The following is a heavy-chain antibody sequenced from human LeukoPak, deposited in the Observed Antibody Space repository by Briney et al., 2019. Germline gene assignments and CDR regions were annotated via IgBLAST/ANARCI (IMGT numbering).Heavy chain of an antibody. Sequence: ASVKVSCKVSGYTLTELSMHWVRQAPGKGLEWMGGFDPEDGETIYAQKFQGRVTMTEDTSTDTAYMELSSLRSEDTTVYYCATMGTYYYDSSGYYYDYWGRGTLVTVSS. V-gene: IGHV1-24*01. D-gene: IGHD3-22*01. CDR1: GYTLTELS. J-gene: IGHJ4*02. CDR2: FDPEDGET. CDR3: ATMGTYYYDSSGYYYDY.